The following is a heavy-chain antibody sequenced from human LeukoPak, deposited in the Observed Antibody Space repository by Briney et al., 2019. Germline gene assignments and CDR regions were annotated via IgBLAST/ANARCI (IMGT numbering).Heavy chain of an antibody. Sequence: ASVKVSCKASGYTFTSYDINWVRQATGQGLEWMGWMNPNSGNTGYAQKSQGRVTMTRNTSISTAYMELSSLRSEDTAVYYCARVRGPRGYYLWYWGQGTLVTVSS. CDR1: GYTFTSYD. D-gene: IGHD3-22*01. V-gene: IGHV1-8*01. CDR2: MNPNSGNT. CDR3: ARVRGPRGYYLWY. J-gene: IGHJ4*02.